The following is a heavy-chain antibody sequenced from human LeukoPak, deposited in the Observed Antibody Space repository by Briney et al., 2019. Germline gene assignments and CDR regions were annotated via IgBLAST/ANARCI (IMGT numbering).Heavy chain of an antibody. CDR1: GGSISSGSYY. CDR3: ARVGVFGYCTRESCHSPLDY. Sequence: SETLSLTCTVSGGSISSGSYYWSWIRQPPGKGLEWIGYIYHSGSTYYNPSLKSRVTISVDRSKNQFSLNLASVTAADTAVYYCARVGVFGYCTRESCHSPLDYWGQGTLVTVSS. CDR2: IYHSGST. D-gene: IGHD2-8*02. V-gene: IGHV4-30-2*01. J-gene: IGHJ4*02.